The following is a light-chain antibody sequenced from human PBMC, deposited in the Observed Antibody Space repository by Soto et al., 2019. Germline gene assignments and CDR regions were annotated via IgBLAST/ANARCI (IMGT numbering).Light chain of an antibody. CDR2: DAS. CDR1: QSVSSY. Sequence: EIVLTHSPATLSLSPGERATLSCRASQSVSSYLAWYQQKPGQAPRLLIYDASTRATDIPARFSGSGSGTDFTLTISSLQPEDFATYYCQQSYSSKWTFGQGTKVDIK. V-gene: IGKV3-11*01. CDR3: QQSYSSKWT. J-gene: IGKJ1*01.